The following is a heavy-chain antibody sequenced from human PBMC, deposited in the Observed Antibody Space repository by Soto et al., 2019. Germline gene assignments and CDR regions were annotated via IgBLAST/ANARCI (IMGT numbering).Heavy chain of an antibody. Sequence: EVQLVESGGGLVQPGGSLRLSCAASGFTFSSYDMHWVRQATGKGLEWVSAISGSGGSTYYADSVKGRFTISRDNSKNTLYLQMNSLRAEDTAVYYCAKDPAAGTFWYFDYWGQGTLVTVSS. CDR2: ISGSGGST. CDR3: AKDPAAGTFWYFDY. V-gene: IGHV3-23*04. D-gene: IGHD6-19*01. CDR1: GFTFSSYD. J-gene: IGHJ4*02.